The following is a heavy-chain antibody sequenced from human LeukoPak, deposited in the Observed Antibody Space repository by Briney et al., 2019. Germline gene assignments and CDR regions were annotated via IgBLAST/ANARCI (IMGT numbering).Heavy chain of an antibody. Sequence: ASVKVSCKASGYTFTSYGISWVRQAPGQGLEWMGWISAYNGNTNYAQKLQGRVTMTTDTSTSTAYMELSSLRSEDTAVYYCATHTSGYSYGFSFSGIDYWGQGTLVTVSS. J-gene: IGHJ4*02. D-gene: IGHD5-18*01. V-gene: IGHV1-18*01. CDR1: GYTFTSYG. CDR3: ATHTSGYSYGFSFSGIDY. CDR2: ISAYNGNT.